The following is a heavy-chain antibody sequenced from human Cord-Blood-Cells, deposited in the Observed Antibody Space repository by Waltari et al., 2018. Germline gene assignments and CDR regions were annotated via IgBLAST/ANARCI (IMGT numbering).Heavy chain of an antibody. CDR3: ARDMSSGYYGAFDI. D-gene: IGHD3-22*01. Sequence: QVQLQESGPGLVKPSETLSPTCTVSGGSISSHYWSWIRQPPGKGLEWIGYIYYSGSTNYNPSLKSRVTISVDTSKNQFSLKLSSVTAADTAVYYCARDMSSGYYGAFDIWGQGTMVTVSS. CDR1: GGSISSHY. J-gene: IGHJ3*02. V-gene: IGHV4-59*11. CDR2: IYYSGST.